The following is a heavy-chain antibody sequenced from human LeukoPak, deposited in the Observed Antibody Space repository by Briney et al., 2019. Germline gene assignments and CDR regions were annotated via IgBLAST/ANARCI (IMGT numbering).Heavy chain of an antibody. CDR1: GFTFSSYS. D-gene: IGHD4-23*01. CDR3: ARRMRDYGGNSGFDP. V-gene: IGHV3-21*01. Sequence: GGSLRLSCAASGFTFSSYSMNWVRQAPGKGLEWVSSISSSSSKIYYADSMKGRFTISRDNAKNSLYLQMNSLRVEDTAVYYCARRMRDYGGNSGFDPWGQGTLVTVSS. J-gene: IGHJ5*02. CDR2: ISSSSSKI.